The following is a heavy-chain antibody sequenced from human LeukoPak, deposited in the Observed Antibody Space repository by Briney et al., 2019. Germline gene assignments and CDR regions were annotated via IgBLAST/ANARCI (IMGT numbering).Heavy chain of an antibody. CDR3: AREEPAGSIDY. D-gene: IGHD1-14*01. J-gene: IGHJ4*01. CDR1: GFVFNSHP. CDR2: ISGTGHNT. Sequence: GGSLRLSCAASGFVFNSHPMHWVRQAPGKGLECVSAISGTGHNTYYANSVKGRFTISRDNSRNTLYLQMGSLRAEDTALYYCAREEPAGSIDYWGHGTLVTVSS. V-gene: IGHV3-64*01.